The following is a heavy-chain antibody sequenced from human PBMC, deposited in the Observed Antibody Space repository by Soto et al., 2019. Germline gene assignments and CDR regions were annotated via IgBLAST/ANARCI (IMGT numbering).Heavy chain of an antibody. CDR1: GNNFSRQW. CDR2: VYPGDAET. V-gene: IGHV5-51*01. CDR3: AKSEVLDI. J-gene: IGHJ3*02. Sequence: EFLKIFCTCAGNNFSRQWIAWVRQKPGKGLEWMGIVYPGDAETRYSPSFQGQVTMSADKSIDTAYLQWSSLKASDTAIYYCAKSEVLDIWGQGTMVTVSS.